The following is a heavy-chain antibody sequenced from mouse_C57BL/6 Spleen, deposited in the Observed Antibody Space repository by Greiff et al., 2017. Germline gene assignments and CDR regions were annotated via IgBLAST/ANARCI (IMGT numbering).Heavy chain of an antibody. CDR3: TREGGYYRYFDV. Sequence: EVKLMESGEGLVKPGGSLKLSCAASGFTFSSYAMSWVRQTPEKRLEWVAYISSGGDYIYYADTVKGRFTISRDNARNTLYLQMSSLKSEDTAMYYCTREGGYYRYFDVWGTGTTVTVSS. D-gene: IGHD1-1*02. CDR2: ISSGGDYI. CDR1: GFTFSSYA. J-gene: IGHJ1*03. V-gene: IGHV5-9-1*02.